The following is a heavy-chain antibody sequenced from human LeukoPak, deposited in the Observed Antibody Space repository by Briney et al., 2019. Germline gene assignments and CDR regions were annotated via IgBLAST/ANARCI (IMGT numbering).Heavy chain of an antibody. J-gene: IGHJ4*02. CDR3: ARDGYIDYYDSSGCDD. CDR1: GFTFSSYG. V-gene: IGHV3-30*03. D-gene: IGHD3-22*01. Sequence: GRSLRLSCAASGFTFSSYGMHWVRQAPGKGLEWVAVISYDGSNKYYADSVKGRFTISRDNSKNTLYLQMNSLRAEDTAVYYCARDGYIDYYDSSGCDDWGQGTLVTVSS. CDR2: ISYDGSNK.